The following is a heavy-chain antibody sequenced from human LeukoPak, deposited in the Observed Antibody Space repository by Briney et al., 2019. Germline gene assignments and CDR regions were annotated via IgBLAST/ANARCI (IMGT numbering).Heavy chain of an antibody. CDR1: GGTFSSYA. D-gene: IGHD1-1*01. V-gene: IGHV1-69*05. Sequence: ASVKVSCKASGGTFSSYAISWVRQAPGQGLEWMGGIIPIFGTANYAQKFQGRVTITRDTSASTAYMELSSLRSEDTAVYYCAREVERGGSGPIDYWGQGTLVTVSS. CDR2: IIPIFGTA. J-gene: IGHJ4*02. CDR3: AREVERGGSGPIDY.